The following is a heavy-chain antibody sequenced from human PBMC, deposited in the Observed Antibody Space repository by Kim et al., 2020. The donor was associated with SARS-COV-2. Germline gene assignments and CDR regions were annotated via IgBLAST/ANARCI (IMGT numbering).Heavy chain of an antibody. V-gene: IGHV7-4-1*02. J-gene: IGHJ4*02. CDR2: INTNTGNP. Sequence: ASVKVSCKASGYTFTTYGMNWVRQAPGQGLEWMGWINTNTGNPTFAQGFTGRFVFSLDTSVSTAYLQISSLETEDTAVYYCARTFYDSSAYYYIDYWGQG. CDR3: ARTFYDSSAYYYIDY. CDR1: GYTFTTYG. D-gene: IGHD3-22*01.